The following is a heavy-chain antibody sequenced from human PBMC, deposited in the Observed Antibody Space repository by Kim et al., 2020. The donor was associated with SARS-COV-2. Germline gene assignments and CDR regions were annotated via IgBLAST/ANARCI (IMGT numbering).Heavy chain of an antibody. V-gene: IGHV4-31*03. Sequence: SETLSLTCTVSGGSISSGGYYWSWIRQHPGKGLEWIGYIYYSGSTYYNPSLKSRVTISVDTSKNQFSLKLSSVTAADTAVYYCARDPVVVVAATHHYYGMDVWGQGTTVTVSS. D-gene: IGHD2-15*01. CDR2: IYYSGST. CDR1: GGSISSGGYY. J-gene: IGHJ6*02. CDR3: ARDPVVVVAATHHYYGMDV.